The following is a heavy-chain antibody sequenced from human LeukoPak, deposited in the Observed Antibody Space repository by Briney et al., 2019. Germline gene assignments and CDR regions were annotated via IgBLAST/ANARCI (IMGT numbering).Heavy chain of an antibody. CDR1: GFTISSYS. CDR3: ARDQVYSGYDFFDY. V-gene: IGHV3-21*01. D-gene: IGHD5-12*01. Sequence: GVSLRLSCAASGFTISSYSMNWVRQAPGKGLEWVSSISSSSSDIYYADSVKGRFTISRDNAKNSLYLQMNSLRAEDTAVYYCARDQVYSGYDFFDYWGQGTLVTVSS. J-gene: IGHJ4*02. CDR2: ISSSSSDI.